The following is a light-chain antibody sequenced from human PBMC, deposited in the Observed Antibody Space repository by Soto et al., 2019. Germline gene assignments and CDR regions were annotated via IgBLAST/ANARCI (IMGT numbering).Light chain of an antibody. Sequence: SYELTQPPSVSVSPGQTASITCSGDQLGDKYVSWYQQKPGQSPVMVIYEDGQRPSGIPDRFSGSSSGNTATLTVSGTQAMDEADYYCQAWAGITVVFGGGTKLTVL. J-gene: IGLJ3*02. CDR1: QLGDKY. CDR2: EDG. V-gene: IGLV3-1*01. CDR3: QAWAGITVV.